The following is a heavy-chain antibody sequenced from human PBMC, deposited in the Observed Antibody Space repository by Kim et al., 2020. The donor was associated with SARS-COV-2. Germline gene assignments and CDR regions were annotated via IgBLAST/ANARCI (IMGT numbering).Heavy chain of an antibody. V-gene: IGHV4-39*07. J-gene: IGHJ5*02. Sequence: SETLSLTCTVSGGSISSSSYYWGWIRQPPGKGLEWIVSIYYSGSTYYNPSLKSRVTISVDTSKNQFSLKLSSVTAADTAVYYCARETRIATNWFDPWGQGTLVTVSS. CDR3: ARETRIATNWFDP. D-gene: IGHD6-13*01. CDR1: GGSISSSSYY. CDR2: IYYSGST.